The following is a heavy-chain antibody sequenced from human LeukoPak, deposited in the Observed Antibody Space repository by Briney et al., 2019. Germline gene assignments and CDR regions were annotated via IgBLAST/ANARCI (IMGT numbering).Heavy chain of an antibody. CDR3: TRDIGPVTGTTWYFDS. V-gene: IGHV3-49*04. CDR1: GFTFGVYA. Sequence: GRSLRLSCTASGFTFGVYAMSWVRQAPGKGLEWVGFIRSKAYGETTEYAASVRGRFAISRDDSKSIAYLQMNSLQTEDTAVYYCTRDIGPVTGTTWYFDSWGQGTLVIVSS. CDR2: IRSKAYGETT. D-gene: IGHD1-20*01. J-gene: IGHJ4*02.